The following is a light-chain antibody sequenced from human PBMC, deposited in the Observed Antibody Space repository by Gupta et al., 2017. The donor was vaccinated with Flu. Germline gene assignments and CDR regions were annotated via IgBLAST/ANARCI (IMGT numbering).Light chain of an antibody. CDR3: QQRANWRLI. V-gene: IGKV3-11*01. CDR2: DSD. J-gene: IGKJ4*01. Sequence: GDSATLSCRASQSVATFLAWYQQKHGQSPRLLIYDSDKGATDIPGRFSGSGSGTDFTLTISNLEPEDFAVYYCQQRANWRLIFGGGTRVELK. CDR1: QSVATF.